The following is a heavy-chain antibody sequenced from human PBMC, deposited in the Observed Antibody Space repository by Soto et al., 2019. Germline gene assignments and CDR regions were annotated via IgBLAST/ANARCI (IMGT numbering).Heavy chain of an antibody. CDR2: IYPGDSDT. Sequence: GESLKISCKGSGYSFTSYWIGWVRQMPGKGLEWMGIIYPGDSDTRYSPSFQGQVTISADKSISTAYLQWSSLKASDTAMYYCARRGKRGSDVPGYSYYGLAVWGQGPTVTVSS. D-gene: IGHD3-16*01. V-gene: IGHV5-51*01. CDR1: GYSFTSYW. J-gene: IGHJ6*02. CDR3: ARRGKRGSDVPGYSYYGLAV.